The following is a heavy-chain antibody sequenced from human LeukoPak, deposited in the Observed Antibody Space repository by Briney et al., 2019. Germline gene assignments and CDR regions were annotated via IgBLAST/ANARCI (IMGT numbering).Heavy chain of an antibody. J-gene: IGHJ4*02. CDR1: GGPISSYY. Sequence: KPSETLSLTCTVSGGPISSYYWSWIRQPPGKGLEWIGYIYYSGSTNYNPSLKSRVTISVDTSKNQFSLKLSSVTAADTAVYYCARDVGYYYDSSGYYDYWGQGTLVTVSS. D-gene: IGHD3-22*01. CDR3: ARDVGYYYDSSGYYDY. V-gene: IGHV4-59*01. CDR2: IYYSGST.